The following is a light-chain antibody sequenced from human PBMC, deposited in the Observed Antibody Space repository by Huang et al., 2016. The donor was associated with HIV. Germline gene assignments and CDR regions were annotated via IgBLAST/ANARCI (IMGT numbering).Light chain of an antibody. Sequence: EIVMTQSPATLSVSPGERATLSCRASQSVSSNLAWYQQKPGQAPRLLIYGASTRDTGIPARCSGSGSGTEFSLTISSLQSEDLAVYYCQQYNNWLYTFGQGTKLEIK. CDR1: QSVSSN. CDR2: GAS. CDR3: QQYNNWLYT. V-gene: IGKV3-15*01. J-gene: IGKJ2*01.